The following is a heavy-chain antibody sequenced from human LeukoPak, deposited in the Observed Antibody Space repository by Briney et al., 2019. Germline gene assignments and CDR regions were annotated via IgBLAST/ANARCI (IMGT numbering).Heavy chain of an antibody. Sequence: GGSLRLSCAASGFTLSSYEMNWVRQAPGKGLEWVSYISSSGITTYYADSVEGRFTISRDNAKNSLYLQMNSLRAEDTAVYYCAGTTYYYDSSGLNWFDPWGQGTLVTVSS. D-gene: IGHD3-22*01. J-gene: IGHJ5*02. CDR3: AGTTYYYDSSGLNWFDP. CDR2: ISSSGITT. V-gene: IGHV3-48*03. CDR1: GFTLSSYE.